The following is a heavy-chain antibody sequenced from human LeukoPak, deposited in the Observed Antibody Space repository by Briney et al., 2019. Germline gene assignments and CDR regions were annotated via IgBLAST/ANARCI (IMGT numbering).Heavy chain of an antibody. J-gene: IGHJ4*02. CDR1: GFTFGAYY. Sequence: GESLRLSCAASGFTFGAYYMTWVRQAPGKGLEWVANIKQDGSEKYYVDSVKGRFTISRDNANNLLYLQMNSLRAEDTAVYYCARMSGIAVAAIWISYFDYWGQGTLVTVSS. D-gene: IGHD6-19*01. CDR3: ARMSGIAVAAIWISYFDY. V-gene: IGHV3-7*03. CDR2: IKQDGSEK.